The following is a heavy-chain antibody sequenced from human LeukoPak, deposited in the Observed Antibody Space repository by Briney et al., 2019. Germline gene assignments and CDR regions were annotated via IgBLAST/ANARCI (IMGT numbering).Heavy chain of an antibody. J-gene: IGHJ6*02. V-gene: IGHV4-30-4*01. CDR2: IYYSGST. D-gene: IGHD6-13*01. Sequence: PSQTLSLTCTVSGGSISSGDYYWSWIRQPPGKGLEWIGYIYYSGSTYYNPSLKSRVTISVDTSKNQFSLKLSSVTAADTAVYYCARRVSGYSSSWYSSMDVWGQGTTVTVSS. CDR3: ARRVSGYSSSWYSSMDV. CDR1: GGSISSGDYY.